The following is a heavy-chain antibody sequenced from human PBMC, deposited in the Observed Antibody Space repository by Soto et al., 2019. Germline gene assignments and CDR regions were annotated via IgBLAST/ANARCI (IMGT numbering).Heavy chain of an antibody. J-gene: IGHJ4*02. CDR1: GFTFSSYW. Sequence: EVQLVESGGGLVQPGGSLRLSCAASGFTFSSYWMHWVRQGPGKGLVWVSRINRDGSSTSYADSVKSRFTISRDNAKNTLNLQMDSLRAESTAVYYCARDAMTTVTSIIDYWRQGTLVTVSS. V-gene: IGHV3-74*01. CDR2: INRDGSST. CDR3: ARDAMTTVTSIIDY. D-gene: IGHD4-17*01.